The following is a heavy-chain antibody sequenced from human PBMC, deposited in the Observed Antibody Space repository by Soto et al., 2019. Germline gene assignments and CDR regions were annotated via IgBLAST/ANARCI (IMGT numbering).Heavy chain of an antibody. CDR3: ARDLGVVVPAALTCYYGMDV. D-gene: IGHD2-2*01. CDR1: GGTFSSYA. V-gene: IGHV1-69*13. Sequence: GASVKVSCKASGGTFSSYAISWVRQAPGQGLEWMGGIIPIFGTANYAQKFQGRVTITADESTSTAYMELSSLRSEDTAVYYCARDLGVVVPAALTCYYGMDVWGQGTTVTVSS. J-gene: IGHJ6*02. CDR2: IIPIFGTA.